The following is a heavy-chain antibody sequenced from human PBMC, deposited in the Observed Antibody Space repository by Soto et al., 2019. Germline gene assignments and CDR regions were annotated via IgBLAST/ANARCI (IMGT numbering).Heavy chain of an antibody. CDR2: ISAYNGNT. D-gene: IGHD3-10*01. CDR3: ARDSDSAVGSGSYYSYFDY. Sequence: QVQLVQSGAEVKKPGASVKVSCKASGYTFTSYGISWVRQAPGQGLEWMGWISAYNGNTNYAQKLQGRVTMTTDTSTSTAYMELRSLRSDDTAVYYCARDSDSAVGSGSYYSYFDYWGQGTLVTVSS. V-gene: IGHV1-18*01. J-gene: IGHJ4*02. CDR1: GYTFTSYG.